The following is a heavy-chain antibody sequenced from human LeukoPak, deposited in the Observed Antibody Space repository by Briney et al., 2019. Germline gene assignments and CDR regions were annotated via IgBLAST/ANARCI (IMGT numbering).Heavy chain of an antibody. CDR3: ARGTIFGVVITPILFDY. D-gene: IGHD3-3*01. Sequence: SETLSLTCAVYGGSFSGYYWSWLRQPPGKGLEWIGEINHSGSTNYNPSLKSRVTISVDTSKNQFSLKLSSVTAADTAVYYCARGTIFGVVITPILFDYWGQGTLVTVSS. CDR1: GGSFSGYY. V-gene: IGHV4-34*01. J-gene: IGHJ4*02. CDR2: INHSGST.